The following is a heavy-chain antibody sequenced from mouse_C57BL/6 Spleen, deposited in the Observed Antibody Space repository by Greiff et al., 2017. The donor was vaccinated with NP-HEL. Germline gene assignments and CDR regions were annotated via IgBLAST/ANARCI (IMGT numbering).Heavy chain of an antibody. V-gene: IGHV1-82*01. D-gene: IGHD1-1*01. CDR1: GYAFSSSW. J-gene: IGHJ1*03. CDR2: IYPGDGDT. CDR3: ARKDYGQSWYFDV. Sequence: QVQLQQSGPELVKPGASVKISCKASGYAFSSSWMNWVKQRPGKGLEWIGRIYPGDGDTNYNGKFKGKATLTADKSSSTAYMQLSSLTSEDSAVYFCARKDYGQSWYFDVWGTGTTVTVSS.